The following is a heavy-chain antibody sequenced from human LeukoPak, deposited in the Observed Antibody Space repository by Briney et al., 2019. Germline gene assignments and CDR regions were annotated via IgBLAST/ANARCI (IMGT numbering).Heavy chain of an antibody. Sequence: GGSLRLSCAASGFTFSSYLMSWVRQAPGKGLEWVSSISSSSSYIYYADSVKGRFTISRDNAKNSLYLQMNSLRAEDTAVYYCARDNDLLRYFDWPLDYWGQGTLVTVSS. CDR3: ARDNDLLRYFDWPLDY. J-gene: IGHJ4*02. V-gene: IGHV3-21*01. CDR1: GFTFSSYL. D-gene: IGHD3-9*01. CDR2: ISSSSSYI.